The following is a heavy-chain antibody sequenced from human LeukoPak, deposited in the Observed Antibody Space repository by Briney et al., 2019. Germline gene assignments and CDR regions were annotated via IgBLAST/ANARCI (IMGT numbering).Heavy chain of an antibody. V-gene: IGHV3-74*01. CDR1: GFTFSSYW. Sequence: GGSLRLSCAASGFTFSSYWMHWVRQAPGKGLVWVSRINSDGSSTSYADSVKGRFTISRDNAKNTLYLQMNSLRTEDTAVYYCARGNLDYYYYMDVWGKGTTVTVSS. D-gene: IGHD1-14*01. CDR3: ARGNLDYYYYMDV. CDR2: INSDGSST. J-gene: IGHJ6*03.